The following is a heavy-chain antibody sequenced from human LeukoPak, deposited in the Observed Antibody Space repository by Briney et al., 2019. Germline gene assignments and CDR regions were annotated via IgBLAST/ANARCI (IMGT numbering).Heavy chain of an antibody. CDR1: GYTFTSYD. CDR2: MNPNSGNT. D-gene: IGHD6-13*01. V-gene: IGHV1-8*01. CDR3: ARDHRLAAAFDY. J-gene: IGHJ4*02. Sequence: ASVKVSCKASGYTFTSYDINWVRQATGQGLEWMGWMNPNSGNTGYAQKFQGRVTMTRNTSISTAYMELSSLRSEDTAVYYCARDHRLAAAFDYWGQGALVTVSS.